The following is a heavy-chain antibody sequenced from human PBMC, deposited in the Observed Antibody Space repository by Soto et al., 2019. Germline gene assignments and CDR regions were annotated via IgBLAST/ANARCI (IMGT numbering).Heavy chain of an antibody. CDR3: ARHFGIVGAKYGMDV. J-gene: IGHJ6*02. CDR2: IYPGDSDT. D-gene: IGHD1-26*01. CDR1: GYSFTSYW. Sequence: PGESLKISCKGSGYSFTSYWIGWVRQMPGKGLEWMGIIYPGDSDTRYSPSLQGQVTISADKSISTAYLQWSSLKASDTAMYYCARHFGIVGAKYGMDVWGQGTTVTVSS. V-gene: IGHV5-51*01.